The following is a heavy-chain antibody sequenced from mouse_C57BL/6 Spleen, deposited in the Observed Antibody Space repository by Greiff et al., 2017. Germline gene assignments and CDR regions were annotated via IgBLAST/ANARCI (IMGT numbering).Heavy chain of an antibody. D-gene: IGHD2-5*01. CDR3: ARWDSNYPYYYAMDY. Sequence: VQLQQPGAELVKPGASVKLSCKASGYTFTSYWMHWVKQRPGQGLEWIGMIHPNSGSTNYNEKFKSKATLTVDKSSSTAYMQLSSLTSEDSAVYYCARWDSNYPYYYAMDYWGQGTSVTVSS. J-gene: IGHJ4*01. CDR2: IHPNSGST. CDR1: GYTFTSYW. V-gene: IGHV1-64*01.